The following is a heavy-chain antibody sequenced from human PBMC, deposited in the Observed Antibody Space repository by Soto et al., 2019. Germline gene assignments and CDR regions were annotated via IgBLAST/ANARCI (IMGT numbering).Heavy chain of an antibody. CDR1: GGSFSDDASSSDWY. CDR2: IDRSGRT. V-gene: IGHV4-34*01. D-gene: IGHD6-6*01. CDR3: ARAAPSRISSYGMDV. Sequence: PSETLSLTCAVYGGSFSDDASSSDWYWNWIRQSPGKGLEWIGEIDRSGRTKYNPSLKSRVSISVDTSKNQFSLNLNSVTAADTAVYYCARAAPSRISSYGMDVWGQGTTVIVSS. J-gene: IGHJ6*02.